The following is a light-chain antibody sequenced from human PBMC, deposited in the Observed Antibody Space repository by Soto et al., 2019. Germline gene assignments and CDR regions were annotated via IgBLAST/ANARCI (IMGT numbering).Light chain of an antibody. J-gene: IGLJ2*01. Sequence: QSALTQHASVSGSPGQSITISCTGTSSDVGGYNYVSWYQQHPGKAPKLMIYDVSNRPSGVSNRFSGSKSGNTASLTISGLQAEDEADYYCSSYTSSSSVVVGGGTKLTAL. V-gene: IGLV2-14*01. CDR2: DVS. CDR3: SSYTSSSSVV. CDR1: SSDVGGYNY.